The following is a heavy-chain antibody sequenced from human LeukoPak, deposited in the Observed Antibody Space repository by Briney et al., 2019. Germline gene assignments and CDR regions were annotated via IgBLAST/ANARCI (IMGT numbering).Heavy chain of an antibody. CDR1: GFTFSSYA. CDR3: ARDYPEDNWTGGFDY. J-gene: IGHJ4*02. Sequence: AGGSLRLSCAASGFTFSSYAMHWVRQAPGKGLEWVAVISYDGSNKYYEDSVKGRFTISRDNSKNTLYLQMNSLRAEDTAVYYCARDYPEDNWTGGFDYWGQGTLVTVSS. V-gene: IGHV3-30*01. D-gene: IGHD1-20*01. CDR2: ISYDGSNK.